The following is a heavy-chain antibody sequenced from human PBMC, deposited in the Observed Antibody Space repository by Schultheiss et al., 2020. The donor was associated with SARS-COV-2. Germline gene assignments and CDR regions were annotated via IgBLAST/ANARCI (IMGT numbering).Heavy chain of an antibody. J-gene: IGHJ6*03. Sequence: SETLSLTCAVYGGSFSGYYWSWIRQPPGKGLEWIGEINHSGSTNYNPSLKSRVTISVDTSKNQFSLKLSSVTAADTAVYYCARGHVGCTNGVFYTHYYYCMDVWGKGTTVTVSS. CDR2: INHSGST. D-gene: IGHD2-8*01. CDR3: ARGHVGCTNGVFYTHYYYCMDV. CDR1: GGSFSGYY. V-gene: IGHV4-34*01.